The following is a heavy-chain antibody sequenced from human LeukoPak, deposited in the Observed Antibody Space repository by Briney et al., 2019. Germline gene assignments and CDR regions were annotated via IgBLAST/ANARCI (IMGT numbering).Heavy chain of an antibody. CDR1: GGSISSSSYY. V-gene: IGHV4-39*07. D-gene: IGHD2-15*01. Sequence: PSETLSLTCTVSGGSISSSSYYWGWIRQPPGKGLEWIGEINHSGSTNYNPSLKSRVTISVDTSKNQFSLKLSSVTAADTAVYYCAKDRYCSGGSCYSGDAFDIWGQGTMVTVSS. J-gene: IGHJ3*02. CDR2: INHSGST. CDR3: AKDRYCSGGSCYSGDAFDI.